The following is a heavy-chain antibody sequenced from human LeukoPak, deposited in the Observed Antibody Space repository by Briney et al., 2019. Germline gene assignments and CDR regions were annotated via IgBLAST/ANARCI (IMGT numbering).Heavy chain of an antibody. Sequence: PGGSLRLSCAATGLTVSSNFMSWVRQAPGKGLEWVSVIYGGGSTYYADSVKGRFTISRDNAKNSLYLQMNSLGAEDTAVYYCARGSRGLDYWGQGTLVTVSS. J-gene: IGHJ4*02. CDR1: GLTVSSNF. CDR2: IYGGGST. CDR3: ARGSRGLDY. V-gene: IGHV3-53*01. D-gene: IGHD6-13*01.